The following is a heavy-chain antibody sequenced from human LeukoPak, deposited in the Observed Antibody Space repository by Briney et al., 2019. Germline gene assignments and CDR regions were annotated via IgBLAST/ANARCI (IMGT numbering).Heavy chain of an antibody. CDR2: ISWNSGSI. CDR3: AKDIAQWQWLAHFDY. Sequence: TGRSLRLSCAASGFTFDDYAMHWVRQAPGKGLEWVSGISWNSGSIGYADSVKGRFTISRDNAKNSLYLQMNSLRAEDTALYYCAKDIAQWQWLAHFDYWGQGTLVTVSS. D-gene: IGHD6-19*01. J-gene: IGHJ4*02. V-gene: IGHV3-9*01. CDR1: GFTFDDYA.